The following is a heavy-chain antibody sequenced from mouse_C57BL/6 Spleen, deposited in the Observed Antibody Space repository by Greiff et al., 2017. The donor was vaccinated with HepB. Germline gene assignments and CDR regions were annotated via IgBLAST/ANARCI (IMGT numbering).Heavy chain of an antibody. V-gene: IGHV1-66*01. CDR2: IYPGSGNT. CDR3: AKLHGAMDY. CDR1: GYSFTSYY. J-gene: IGHJ4*01. Sequence: QVQLQPSGPELVKPGASVKISCKASGYSFTSYYIHWVKQRPGQGLEWIGWIYPGSGNTKYNEKFKGKATLTADTSSSTAYMQLSSLTSEDSAVYYCAKLHGAMDYWGQGTSVTVSS.